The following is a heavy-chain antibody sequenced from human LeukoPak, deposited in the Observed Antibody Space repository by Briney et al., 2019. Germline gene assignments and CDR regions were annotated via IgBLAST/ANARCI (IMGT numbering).Heavy chain of an antibody. CDR2: INTNTGNP. V-gene: IGHV7-4-1*02. D-gene: IGHD5-18*01. J-gene: IGHJ4*02. Sequence: ASVKVSCKASGYTFTGYYMHWVRQAPGQGLEWKGWINTNTGNPTYAQGFTGRFVFSLDTSVSTAYLQISSLKAEDTAVYYCARDGVGIQLWWNDYWGQGTLVTVSS. CDR1: GYTFTGYY. CDR3: ARDGVGIQLWWNDY.